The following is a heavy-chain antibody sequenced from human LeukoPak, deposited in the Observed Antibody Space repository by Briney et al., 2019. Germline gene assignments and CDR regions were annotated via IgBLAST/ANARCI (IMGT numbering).Heavy chain of an antibody. CDR3: ARQPRPSWGYDYDHPFDV. J-gene: IGHJ3*01. V-gene: IGHV4-39*01. CDR2: IYYTGTT. D-gene: IGHD3-22*01. Sequence: PETLSLTCTVSGDSLSSDSYYWAWIRQPPGKGLEWIGNIYYTGTTYYNPSLKSRVKMSVDTSKNQFSLNLTSVIAADTALYYCARQPRPSWGYDYDHPFDVWGQGTMVTVSS. CDR1: GDSLSSDSYY.